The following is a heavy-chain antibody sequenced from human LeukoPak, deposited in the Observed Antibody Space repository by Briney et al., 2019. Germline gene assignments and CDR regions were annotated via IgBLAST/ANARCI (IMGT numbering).Heavy chain of an antibody. V-gene: IGHV5-51*01. CDR1: GYIFTNYW. D-gene: IGHD6-13*01. CDR2: IYPGDSDT. Sequence: GESLKISCKGSGYIFTNYWIGWVRQMPGKGLEWMGIIYPGDSDTRYSPSFQGQVTISVDRSINTAYLQWSSLKASDTAIYYCARILTYSSSWYYFDYWGQGTLVTVSS. J-gene: IGHJ4*02. CDR3: ARILTYSSSWYYFDY.